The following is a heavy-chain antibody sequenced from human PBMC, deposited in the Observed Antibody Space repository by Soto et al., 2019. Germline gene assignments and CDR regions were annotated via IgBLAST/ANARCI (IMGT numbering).Heavy chain of an antibody. CDR3: ARGVGMVTTGSWFDS. V-gene: IGHV4-31*03. J-gene: IGHJ5*01. Sequence: QVQLHESGPGLVKPSQTLSLTCTVSGGSISSGAYYWSWIRQHPGKGLEWIGYIHSSGTTYYNPSIRCRVIIAVVPYKNQFSLKVSSMIAAGTAVYYCARGVGMVTTGSWFDSGGQGTLVTVSS. CDR2: IHSSGTT. D-gene: IGHD4-17*01. CDR1: GGSISSGAYY.